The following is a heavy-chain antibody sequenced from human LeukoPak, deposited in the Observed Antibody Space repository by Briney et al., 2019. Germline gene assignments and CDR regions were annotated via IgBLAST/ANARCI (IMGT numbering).Heavy chain of an antibody. J-gene: IGHJ1*01. V-gene: IGHV4-34*01. CDR3: ARYSLCREDFQD. CDR1: GGSFSGYY. D-gene: IGHD6-13*01. CDR2: INHSGNT. Sequence: SETLSLTCAVYGGSFSGYYWSWIRQPPGKGLEWIGEINHSGNTNYNPSLKSRVTISIDTSKNQFSLRLSSVTAADTAVYFCARYSLCREDFQDWGQGTLVTISS.